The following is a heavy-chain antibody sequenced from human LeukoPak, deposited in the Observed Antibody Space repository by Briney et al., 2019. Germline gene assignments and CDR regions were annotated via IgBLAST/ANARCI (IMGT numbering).Heavy chain of an antibody. Sequence: ASVKVSCKASGYTFTSYAMHWVRQAPGQRLEWMGWINAGNGNTKYSEKFKGRVTITRDTSESTVYMEMSSLRSGDTAVYYCARSHVFLWFGPRSREYYYYYGKGVWGKGTTVPLSS. CDR3: ARSHVFLWFGPRSREYYYYYGKGV. CDR2: INAGNGNT. V-gene: IGHV1-3*01. CDR1: GYTFTSYA. D-gene: IGHD3-10*01. J-gene: IGHJ6*04.